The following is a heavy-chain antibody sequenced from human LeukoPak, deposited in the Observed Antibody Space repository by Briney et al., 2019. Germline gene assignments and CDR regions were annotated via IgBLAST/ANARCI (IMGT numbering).Heavy chain of an antibody. Sequence: PSETPSLTCTVSGGSISSYYWSWIRQPPGKGLEWIGYIYYSGSTNYNPSLKSRVTISVDTSKNQFSLKLSSVTAADTAVYYCARDVYDYVWGSYRYLDYWGQGTLVTVSS. CDR1: GGSISSYY. D-gene: IGHD3-16*02. J-gene: IGHJ4*02. CDR3: ARDVYDYVWGSYRYLDY. V-gene: IGHV4-59*01. CDR2: IYYSGST.